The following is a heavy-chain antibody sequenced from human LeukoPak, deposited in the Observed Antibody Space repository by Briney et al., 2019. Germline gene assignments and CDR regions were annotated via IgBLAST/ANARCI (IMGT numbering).Heavy chain of an antibody. J-gene: IGHJ4*02. CDR1: TVSITFYH. CDR2: VHISGST. V-gene: IGHV4-4*07. Sequence: TLSLTSTVSTVSITFYHWRWIWQTAGKGLEWIVLVHISGSTNYHPSLRSRVAISADKSKNQFSLKLISVTAADTAVYYCARDDSSRDDSGGYHYWGQGVLVTVSS. CDR3: ARDDSSRDDSGGYHY. D-gene: IGHD3-22*01.